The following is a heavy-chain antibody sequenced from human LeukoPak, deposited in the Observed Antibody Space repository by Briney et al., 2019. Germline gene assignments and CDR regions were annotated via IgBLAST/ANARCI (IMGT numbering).Heavy chain of an antibody. J-gene: IGHJ4*02. CDR1: GFTFSSYS. CDR2: ISSSSSYI. D-gene: IGHD3-22*01. CDR3: AKSAYYDASGYYREYYFDY. Sequence: GGSLRLSCAASGFTFSSYSMNWVRQAPGKGLEWVSSISSSSSYIYYADSVKGRFTISRDKTKNTLYLQMNSLRAEDTAVYYCAKSAYYDASGYYREYYFDYWGQGTLVTVSS. V-gene: IGHV3-21*04.